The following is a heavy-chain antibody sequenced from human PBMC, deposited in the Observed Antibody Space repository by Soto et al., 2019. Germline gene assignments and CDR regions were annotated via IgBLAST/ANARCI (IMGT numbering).Heavy chain of an antibody. CDR1: GFSLSTGGVG. D-gene: IGHD6-13*01. V-gene: IGHV2-5*02. CDR3: AHRNIARGWLDP. J-gene: IGHJ5*02. Sequence: QITLKESGPTLVKPTQTLTLTCTFSGFSLSTGGVGVGWIRQTPGKALEWLALIYWDDDKRYSPSLKSRLTIXKXTSKNQVVLTMTNMDPVDTATYYCAHRNIARGWLDPWGQGALVTVSS. CDR2: IYWDDDK.